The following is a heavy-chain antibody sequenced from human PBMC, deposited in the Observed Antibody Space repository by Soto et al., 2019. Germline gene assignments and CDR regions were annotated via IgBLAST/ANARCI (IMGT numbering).Heavy chain of an antibody. J-gene: IGHJ6*02. CDR1: GGSISSDGYY. Sequence: QVQLQESGPGLVKPSQILSLTCTVSGGSISSDGYYWSWIRQHPGKGLAWIGYIHYSGNTYYNPSLKSRVFISVDTSKNQFSLKLTSVTAADTAVYYCARTDRYYYYGMDVWGQGTAVTVAS. CDR2: IHYSGNT. CDR3: ARTDRYYYYGMDV. V-gene: IGHV4-31*03.